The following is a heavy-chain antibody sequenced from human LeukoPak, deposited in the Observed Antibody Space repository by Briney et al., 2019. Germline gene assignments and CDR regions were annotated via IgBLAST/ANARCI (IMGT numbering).Heavy chain of an antibody. CDR3: ARSALMQLWSPFDH. CDR2: IFYSGST. Sequence: SETLSLTCTVSGGSISGYYWSWIRQPPGKGLEWIGYIFYSGSTNYNPSLKSRVTISIDTSKNQFSLKLNSVTAADTAVYYCARSALMQLWSPFDHWGQGTLVTVSS. J-gene: IGHJ4*02. D-gene: IGHD5-18*01. CDR1: GGSISGYY. V-gene: IGHV4-59*01.